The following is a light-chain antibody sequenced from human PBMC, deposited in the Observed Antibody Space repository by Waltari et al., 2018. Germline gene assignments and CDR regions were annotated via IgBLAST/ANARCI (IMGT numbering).Light chain of an antibody. Sequence: SYELTQPRSVSVSPGQTARITCGGDNIGGKNEQWYQQKPPQAPVLVIYADDERPSGIPERFSGSNSANTATLTISGVEAGDEADYYCQVWDRNTDDDVFGSGNKLTVL. CDR1: NIGGKN. CDR3: QVWDRNTDDDV. J-gene: IGLJ6*01. V-gene: IGLV3-21*01. CDR2: ADD.